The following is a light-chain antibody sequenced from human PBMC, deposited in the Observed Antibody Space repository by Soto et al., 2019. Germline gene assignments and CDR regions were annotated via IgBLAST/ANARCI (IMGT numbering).Light chain of an antibody. V-gene: IGLV2-14*01. CDR3: ISYASINTYG. CDR1: SSDVGGYDY. Sequence: QSALTQPASVSGSPGQSITISCTGTSSDVGGYDYVSWYQQHPGKAPKLMIYDVTNRPSGVSNRFSGSKSGNTASLTISGLQAEDEADYYCISYASINTYGLGTGTKLTVL. J-gene: IGLJ1*01. CDR2: DVT.